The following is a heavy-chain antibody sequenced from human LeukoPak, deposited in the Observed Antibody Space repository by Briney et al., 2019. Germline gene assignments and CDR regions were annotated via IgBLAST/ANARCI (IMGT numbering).Heavy chain of an antibody. CDR3: ARDPNIVVVPAAGEDYFDY. D-gene: IGHD2-2*01. Sequence: GGSLRLSCAASGFTFSSYAMHWVRQAPGKGLEWVAVISYDGSNKYYADSVKGRFTISRDNSKNTLYLQMNSLRAEDTAVYYCARDPNIVVVPAAGEDYFDYWGQGTLVTVSS. CDR2: ISYDGSNK. J-gene: IGHJ4*02. CDR1: GFTFSSYA. V-gene: IGHV3-30-3*01.